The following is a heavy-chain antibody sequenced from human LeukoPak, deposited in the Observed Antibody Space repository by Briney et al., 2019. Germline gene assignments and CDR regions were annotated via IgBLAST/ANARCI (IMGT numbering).Heavy chain of an antibody. V-gene: IGHV1-69*01. CDR2: IIPIFGTA. Sequence: SVKVSCKASGGTFSSYAISWVRQAPGQGLERMGGIIPIFGTANYAQKFQGRVTITADESTSTAYMELSSLRSEDTAVYYCARGGGNILTAGAYMDVWGKGTTVTVSS. CDR1: GGTFSSYA. J-gene: IGHJ6*03. D-gene: IGHD3-9*01. CDR3: ARGGGNILTAGAYMDV.